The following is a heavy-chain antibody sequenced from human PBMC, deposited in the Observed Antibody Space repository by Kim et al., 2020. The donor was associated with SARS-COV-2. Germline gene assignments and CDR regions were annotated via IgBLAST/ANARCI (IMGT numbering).Heavy chain of an antibody. D-gene: IGHD3-10*01. J-gene: IGHJ5*02. V-gene: IGHV3-48*03. CDR3: ARVGRGSGFDP. CDR2: ISSSGSTI. CDR1: GFTFSSYE. Sequence: GGSLRLSCAASGFTFSSYEMNWVRQAPGKGLEWVSYISSSGSTIYYADSVKGRFTISRDNAKNSLYLQMNSLRAEDTAVYYCARVGRGSGFDPWGQGTLVTVSS.